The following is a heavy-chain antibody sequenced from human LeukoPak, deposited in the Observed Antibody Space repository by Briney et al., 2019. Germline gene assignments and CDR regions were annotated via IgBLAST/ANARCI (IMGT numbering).Heavy chain of an antibody. CDR3: TRGPYSYDSSGAFDI. V-gene: IGHV1-18*01. D-gene: IGHD3-22*01. Sequence: GASVKVSCKASGYNFGNYDISWVRQAPGQGLEWMGLISVYNGHTKYAQKLQGRVIMTTDTSTSTAYMELRSLRFDDTAVYFCTRGPYSYDSSGAFDIWGQGTMVTVSS. CDR2: ISVYNGHT. CDR1: GYNFGNYD. J-gene: IGHJ3*02.